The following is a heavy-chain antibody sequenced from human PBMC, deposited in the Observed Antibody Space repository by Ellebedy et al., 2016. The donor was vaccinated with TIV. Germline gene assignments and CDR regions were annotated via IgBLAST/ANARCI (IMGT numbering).Heavy chain of an antibody. V-gene: IGHV3-23*01. Sequence: GESLKISXAASGFAFSGYAMSWVRQAPGKGLEWVSSISYSSDITHYADSVKGRFTISRDNSKNTLYLQMNSLRAEDTAVYYCAADRGGGRIYDYYGMDVWGQGTTVTVSS. CDR2: ISYSSDIT. D-gene: IGHD2-15*01. J-gene: IGHJ6*02. CDR1: GFAFSGYA. CDR3: AADRGGGRIYDYYGMDV.